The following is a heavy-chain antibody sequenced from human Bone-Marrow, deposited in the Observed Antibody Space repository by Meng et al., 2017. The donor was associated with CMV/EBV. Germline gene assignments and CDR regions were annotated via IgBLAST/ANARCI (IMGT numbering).Heavy chain of an antibody. J-gene: IGHJ6*02. Sequence: GGSLRLSCAASGFTFSDYYMSWIRQAPGKGLEWVSYISSSGSTIYYADSVKGRFTISRDNAKNSLYLQINSLRAEDTAVYYCARGVVKGVAATFRYYYGMDVWGQGTTVTVSS. D-gene: IGHD2-15*01. CDR2: ISSSGSTI. V-gene: IGHV3-11*04. CDR3: ARGVVKGVAATFRYYYGMDV. CDR1: GFTFSDYY.